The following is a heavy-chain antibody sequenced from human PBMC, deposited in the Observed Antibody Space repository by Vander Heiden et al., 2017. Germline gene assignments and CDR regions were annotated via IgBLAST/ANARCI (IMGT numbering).Heavy chain of an antibody. Sequence: QVQLVQSGAEVKKPGASVKVSCKASGYTFTSYDINWVRQATGQGLEWMGWMNPNNGHTGYAQKFQGRVTMTSNSSISTAYMELSSLRCEDTAVYYCARGRPHNWNPLDYWGQGALVTVSS. D-gene: IGHD1-20*01. V-gene: IGHV1-8*01. CDR1: GYTFTSYD. CDR3: ARGRPHNWNPLDY. J-gene: IGHJ4*02. CDR2: MNPNNGHT.